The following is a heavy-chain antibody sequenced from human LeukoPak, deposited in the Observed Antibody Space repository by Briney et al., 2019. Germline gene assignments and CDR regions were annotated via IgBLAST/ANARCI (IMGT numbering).Heavy chain of an antibody. V-gene: IGHV4-59*01. J-gene: IGHJ4*02. CDR3: ARGGILTGYDFDY. Sequence: PSETQSLTCTVSGGSISSYYWSWIRQPPGKGLEWIGYIYYSGSTNYNPSLKSRVTISVDTSKNQFSLKLSSVTAADTAVYYCARGGILTGYDFDYRGQGTLVTVSS. CDR1: GGSISSYY. CDR2: IYYSGST. D-gene: IGHD3-9*01.